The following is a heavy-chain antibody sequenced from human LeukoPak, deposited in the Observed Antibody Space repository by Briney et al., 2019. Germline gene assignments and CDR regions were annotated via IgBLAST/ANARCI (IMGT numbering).Heavy chain of an antibody. CDR3: ARRGVTYYYGSGSHARDSDAFDI. J-gene: IGHJ3*02. Sequence: PSETLSLTCTVSSGSISRGDYYRRWIRQPQGKGLDWVGYIYYSGSTYYNPSLKSRVTISVDTSKNQFSLKLSSVTAADTAVYYCARRGVTYYYGSGSHARDSDAFDIWGQGTMVTVSS. V-gene: IGHV4-30-4*01. CDR1: SGSISRGDYY. D-gene: IGHD3-10*01. CDR2: IYYSGST.